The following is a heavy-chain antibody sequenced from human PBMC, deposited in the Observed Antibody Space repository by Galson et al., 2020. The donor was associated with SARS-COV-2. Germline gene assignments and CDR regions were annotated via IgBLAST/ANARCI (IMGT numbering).Heavy chain of an antibody. D-gene: IGHD1-1*01. Sequence: GESLKISCAASGLTFNMFPMNWLRQAPGGLEWVAYIDGASSVIYYADSVKGRFTISRDNAQNSLYLQMNSLRAEDTAVYYCARDTWKTGRSTDYYIDYWGQGTLVTVSS. CDR1: GLTFNMFP. V-gene: IGHV3-48*04. CDR3: ARDTWKTGRSTDYYIDY. J-gene: IGHJ4*02. CDR2: IDGASSVI.